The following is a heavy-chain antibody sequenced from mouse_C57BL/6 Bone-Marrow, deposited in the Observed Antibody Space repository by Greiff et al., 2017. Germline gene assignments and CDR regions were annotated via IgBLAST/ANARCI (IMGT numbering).Heavy chain of an antibody. CDR3: ARRGGNYCYWYVDG. CDR1: GYTFTSYW. D-gene: IGHD2-1*01. J-gene: IGHJ1*03. Sequence: QVQLQQPGAELVKPGASVKMSCKASGYTFTSYWINWVKQRPGQGLEWIGDIYPGSGSTNYNEKFKSKATLTVDTSSSTAYMQLSSLTAEDSAVYYCARRGGNYCYWYVDGWGTGTTVTVSS. CDR2: IYPGSGST. V-gene: IGHV1-55*01.